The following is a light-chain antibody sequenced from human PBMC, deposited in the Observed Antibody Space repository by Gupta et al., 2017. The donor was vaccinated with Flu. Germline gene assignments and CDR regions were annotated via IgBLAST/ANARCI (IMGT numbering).Light chain of an antibody. CDR3: QSDDRSNQAV. J-gene: IGLJ3*02. CDR2: EDK. CDR1: RGSIANHF. Sequence: TSSGSSSRGSIANHFGQWYQQRPGRAATTVVYEDKKRPSGGPDRFSGSIDRASNAASLTISGVKTEDEADYYWQSDDRSNQAVFGGGTKLTVL. V-gene: IGLV6-57*02.